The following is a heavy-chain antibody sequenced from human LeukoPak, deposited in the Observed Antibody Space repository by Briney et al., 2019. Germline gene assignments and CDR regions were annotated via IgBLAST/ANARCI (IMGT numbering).Heavy chain of an antibody. J-gene: IGHJ4*02. CDR1: GFTFSSYA. Sequence: LPGGSLRLSCAASGFTFSSYAMSWVRQAPGKGLEWVSAISGSGGSTYYADSVKGRFTISRDNSKNTLYLQMNSLRAEDTAVYYCAKAMVRGVIRFIVGYWGQGTLVTVSS. V-gene: IGHV3-23*01. D-gene: IGHD3-10*01. CDR2: ISGSGGST. CDR3: AKAMVRGVIRFIVGY.